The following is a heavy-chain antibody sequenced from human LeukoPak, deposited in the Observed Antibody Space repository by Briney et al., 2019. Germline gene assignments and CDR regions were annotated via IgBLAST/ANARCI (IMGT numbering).Heavy chain of an antibody. Sequence: GGSLRLSCAASGFTFNSYGIHWVRQAPGQGLEWVTIISHDGSNKVYADSVKGRFTISRDNPKNTVYLQMNSLRDDDTALYYCAKGVDRSGYLMDVWGQGTTVTVSS. CDR3: AKGVDRSGYLMDV. CDR2: ISHDGSNK. V-gene: IGHV3-30*18. J-gene: IGHJ6*02. D-gene: IGHD6-19*01. CDR1: GFTFNSYG.